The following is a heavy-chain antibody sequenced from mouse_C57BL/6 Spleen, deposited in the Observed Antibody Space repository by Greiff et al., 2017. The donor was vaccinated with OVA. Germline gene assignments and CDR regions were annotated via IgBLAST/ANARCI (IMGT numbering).Heavy chain of an antibody. D-gene: IGHD2-5*01. CDR3: ARDGAYYSNHGGFAY. Sequence: EVHLVESEGGLVQPGSSMKLSCTASGFTFSDYYMAWVRQVPEKGLEWVANINYDGSSTYYLDSLKSRFIISRDNAKNILYLQMSSLKSEDTATYYCARDGAYYSNHGGFAYWGQGTLVTVSA. CDR2: INYDGSST. CDR1: GFTFSDYY. V-gene: IGHV5-16*01. J-gene: IGHJ3*01.